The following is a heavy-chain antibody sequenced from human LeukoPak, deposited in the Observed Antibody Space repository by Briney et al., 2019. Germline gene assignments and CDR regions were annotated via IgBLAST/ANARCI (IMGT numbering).Heavy chain of an antibody. CDR2: FDPEDGET. Sequence: ASVKVSCKVSGYTLTELSMHWVRQAPGKGLEWMGGFDPEDGETIYAQKFQGRVTMTEDTSTDTAHMELSSLRSEDTAVYYCATDRSLWFGELPGFDPWGQGTLVTVSS. CDR3: ATDRSLWFGELPGFDP. CDR1: GYTLTELS. J-gene: IGHJ5*02. V-gene: IGHV1-24*01. D-gene: IGHD3-10*01.